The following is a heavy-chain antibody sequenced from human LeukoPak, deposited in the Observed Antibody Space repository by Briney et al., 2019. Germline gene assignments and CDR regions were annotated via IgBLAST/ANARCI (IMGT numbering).Heavy chain of an antibody. V-gene: IGHV1-18*01. CDR2: ISAYNGNT. CDR1: GYTFTSYG. D-gene: IGHD1-7*01. J-gene: IGHJ6*03. Sequence: GASVKVSCKASGYTFTSYGIGWVRQAPGQGLEWMGWISAYNGNTNYAQKLQGRVTMTRDTSISTAYMELSRLRSDDTAVYYCAREMFKLELGYYYYMDVWGKGTTVTVSS. CDR3: AREMFKLELGYYYYMDV.